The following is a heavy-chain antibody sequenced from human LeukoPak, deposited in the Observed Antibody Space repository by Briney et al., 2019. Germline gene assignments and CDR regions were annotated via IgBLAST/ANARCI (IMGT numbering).Heavy chain of an antibody. CDR3: ARHRDTAMVPFDY. D-gene: IGHD5-18*01. V-gene: IGHV5-51*01. CDR2: IYPGDSDT. J-gene: IGHJ4*02. CDR1: GYSFTSYW. Sequence: GESLKISCRGSGYSFTSYWIGWVRQMPGKGLEWMGIIYPGDSDTRYSPSFQGQVTISADKSISTAYLQWSSLKASDTAMYYCARHRDTAMVPFDYWGQGTLVTVSS.